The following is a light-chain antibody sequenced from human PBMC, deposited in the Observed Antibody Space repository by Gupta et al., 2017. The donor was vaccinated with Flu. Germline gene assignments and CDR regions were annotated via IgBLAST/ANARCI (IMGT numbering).Light chain of an antibody. J-gene: IGKJ5*01. CDR1: QSVLYSSNNKNY. Sequence: DIVMTQSPDSLAVPLGERATINCKSSQSVLYSSNNKNYLAWYQQKPGQPPKLLIYWASTRESGVPGRFSGSGSGTDFTLTISSLQAEDVAVYYCQQYDSTPITFGQGTRLEIK. CDR2: WAS. CDR3: QQYDSTPIT. V-gene: IGKV4-1*01.